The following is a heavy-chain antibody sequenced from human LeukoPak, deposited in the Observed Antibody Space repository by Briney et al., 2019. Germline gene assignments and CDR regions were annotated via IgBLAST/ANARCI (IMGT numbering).Heavy chain of an antibody. J-gene: IGHJ4*02. CDR2: ISWNSGNK. CDR3: AKDMDFWSGSDY. CDR1: GFIFNDYA. D-gene: IGHD3-3*01. V-gene: IGHV3-9*01. Sequence: GGSLRLSCAASGFIFNDYAMHWVRQPPGKGLEWVSTISWNSGNKLYSDSVKGRFTISRDNAENSLYLEMNSLRPEDTALYYCAKDMDFWSGSDYWGQGTLVTVSS.